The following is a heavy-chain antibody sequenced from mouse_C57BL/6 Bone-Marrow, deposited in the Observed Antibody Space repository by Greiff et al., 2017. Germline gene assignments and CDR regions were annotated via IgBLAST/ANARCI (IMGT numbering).Heavy chain of an antibody. J-gene: IGHJ1*03. V-gene: IGHV5-6*01. CDR1: GFTFSSYG. CDR2: ISSGGSYT. CDR3: ARQRLGNWYFDV. Sequence: EVQGVESGGDLVKPGGSLKLSCAASGFTFSSYGMSWVRQTPDKRLEWVATISSGGSYTYYPDSVKGRFTISRDNAKNTLYLQMSSLKSEDTAMYYCARQRLGNWYFDVWGTGTTVTVSS.